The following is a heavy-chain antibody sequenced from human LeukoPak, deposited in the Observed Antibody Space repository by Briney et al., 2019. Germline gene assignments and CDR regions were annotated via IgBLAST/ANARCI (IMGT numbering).Heavy chain of an antibody. D-gene: IGHD2-15*01. CDR1: GFTFSTYW. J-gene: IGHJ4*02. Sequence: GGSLRLSCAASGFTFSTYWMHWVRQAPGKGLVWVSRINGDGSSTTYADSVKGRFTISRDNAENTLYLQMNSLRAEDTAVYYCATGGYCTGGSCYKGFDHWGQGTLVTVSS. CDR3: ATGGYCTGGSCYKGFDH. V-gene: IGHV3-74*01. CDR2: INGDGSST.